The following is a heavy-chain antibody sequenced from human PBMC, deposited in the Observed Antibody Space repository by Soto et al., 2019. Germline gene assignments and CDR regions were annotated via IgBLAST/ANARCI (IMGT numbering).Heavy chain of an antibody. J-gene: IGHJ5*02. V-gene: IGHV1-3*01. CDR1: GYTFTRYT. CDR3: ARGIATGQLDP. CDR2: INPDNGNT. Sequence: ASVKVSCKASGYTFTRYTMNWVRQAPGQRLEWMGWINPDNGNTKSSQKFQDRVIIIRDTSASTAYMDLSSLRSEDTAVYYCARGIATGQLDPWGQGTLVTVSS. D-gene: IGHD2-15*01.